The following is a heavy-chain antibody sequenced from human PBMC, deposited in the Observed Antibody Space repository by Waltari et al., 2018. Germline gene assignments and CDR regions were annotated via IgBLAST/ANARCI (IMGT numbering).Heavy chain of an antibody. J-gene: IGHJ4*02. V-gene: IGHV3-7*01. Sequence: EVQLVESGGTLVQPGGSLRLSCAVSVLTFSRFWMTWVRQAPGKGLEWVANINQDGSEKHYVDSVKGRFTISRDNAKNSLSLQMNSLRAEDTAVYYCASGGHVDYCGQGTLVTVSS. CDR1: VLTFSRFW. CDR3: ASGGHVDY. CDR2: INQDGSEK.